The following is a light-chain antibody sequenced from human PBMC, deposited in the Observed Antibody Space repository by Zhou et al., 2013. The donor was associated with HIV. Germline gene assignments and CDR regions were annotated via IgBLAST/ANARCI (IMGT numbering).Light chain of an antibody. CDR3: QQSYSTLLT. CDR1: QTIRNY. V-gene: IGKV1-39*01. J-gene: IGKJ4*01. Sequence: DIQMTQSPSSLSASVGDRVIIACRASQTIRNYLNWYQQKPGKAPHLLIYSASNLQSGVPSRFSGSGSGTDFTLTISSLQPEDFATYYCQQSYSTLLTFGGGTKVEIK. CDR2: SAS.